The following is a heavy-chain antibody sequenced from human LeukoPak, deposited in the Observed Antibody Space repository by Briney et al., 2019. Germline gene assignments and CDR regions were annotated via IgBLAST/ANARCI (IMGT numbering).Heavy chain of an antibody. Sequence: GGSLRLSCAVSGITLSNYGMSWVRQAPGKGLEWVAGISGSGGGTYYADSVKGRFTISRDNPKNTLYLQMNSLRAEDTAVYFCAKRGVVIRVILVGFHKEAYYFDSRGQGALVTVSS. CDR1: GITLSNYG. V-gene: IGHV3-23*01. J-gene: IGHJ4*02. CDR2: ISGSGGGT. CDR3: AKRGVVIRVILVGFHKEAYYFDS. D-gene: IGHD3-22*01.